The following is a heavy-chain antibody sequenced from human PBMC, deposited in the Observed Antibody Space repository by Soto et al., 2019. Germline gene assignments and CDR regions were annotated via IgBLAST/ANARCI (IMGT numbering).Heavy chain of an antibody. CDR3: ARGYYYGSGSYSS. CDR1: GGSFSGYY. V-gene: IGHV4-34*01. D-gene: IGHD3-10*01. Sequence: SETLSLTCAVYGGSFSGYYWSWIRQPPGKGLEWIGEINHSGSTNYNPSLKSRVTISVDTSKNQFSLKLSSVTAADTAVYYCARGYYYGSGSYSSWGQGTLVTVSS. CDR2: INHSGST. J-gene: IGHJ4*02.